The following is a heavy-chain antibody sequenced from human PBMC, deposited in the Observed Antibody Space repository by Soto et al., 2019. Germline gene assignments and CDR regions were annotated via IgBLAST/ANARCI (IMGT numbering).Heavy chain of an antibody. V-gene: IGHV3-13*01. D-gene: IGHD2-15*01. CDR1: GFTFSSYD. CDR3: ARDLPGGGSQRGGVYYGMDV. J-gene: IGHJ6*02. Sequence: GGSLRLSCAASGFTFSSYDMHWVRQATGKGLEWVSAIGTAGDTYYPGSVKGRFTISRENAKNSLYLQMNSLRAEDTAVYYCARDLPGGGSQRGGVYYGMDVWGQGTTVTVSS. CDR2: IGTAGDT.